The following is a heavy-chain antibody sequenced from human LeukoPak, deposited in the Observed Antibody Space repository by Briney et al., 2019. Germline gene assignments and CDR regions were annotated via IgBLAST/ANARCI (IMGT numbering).Heavy chain of an antibody. CDR2: IIPILGIA. J-gene: IGHJ4*02. V-gene: IGHV1-69*04. Sequence: GASVKVSCKASGGTFSSYAISWVRQAPGQGLEWMGRIIPILGIANYAQKFQGRVTITADKSTSTAYMELRSLRSDDTAVYYCARTATSRYSYGSPEWSYWGQGTLITVSS. D-gene: IGHD5-18*01. CDR1: GGTFSSYA. CDR3: ARTATSRYSYGSPEWSY.